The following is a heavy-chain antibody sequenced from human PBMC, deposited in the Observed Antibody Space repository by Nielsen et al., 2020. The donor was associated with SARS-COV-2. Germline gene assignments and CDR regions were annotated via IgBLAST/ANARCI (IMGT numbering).Heavy chain of an antibody. CDR1: GFTFSSYW. Sequence: GESLKISCAASGFTFSSYWMNWVRQAPGKGLEWVAVISYDGSNKYYADSVKGRFTISRDNSKNTLYLQMNSLRAEDTAVYYCARAMSGGYLDAFDIWGQGTMVTVSS. D-gene: IGHD5-12*01. V-gene: IGHV3-30-3*01. CDR3: ARAMSGGYLDAFDI. J-gene: IGHJ3*02. CDR2: ISYDGSNK.